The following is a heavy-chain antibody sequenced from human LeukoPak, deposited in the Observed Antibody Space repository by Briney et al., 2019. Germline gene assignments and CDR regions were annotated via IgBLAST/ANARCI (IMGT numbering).Heavy chain of an antibody. V-gene: IGHV3-9*01. Sequence: GGSLRLSCAASGFTFDGYAMHWVRQAPGKGLEWVSGISWNSGSIGYADSVKGRFTISRDNAKNSLYLQMNSLRAEDTALYYCAKDSQGYYDSSGYFTFDNWGQGTLVTVSS. CDR2: ISWNSGSI. CDR3: AKDSQGYYDSSGYFTFDN. CDR1: GFTFDGYA. D-gene: IGHD3-22*01. J-gene: IGHJ4*02.